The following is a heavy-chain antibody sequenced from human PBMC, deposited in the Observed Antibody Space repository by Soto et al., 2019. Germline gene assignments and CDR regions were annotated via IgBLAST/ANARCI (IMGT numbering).Heavy chain of an antibody. CDR3: ASTQPYCSSTSCRDAFEI. CDR2: IYPGDSDT. D-gene: IGHD2-2*01. CDR1: GYSFTSYW. Sequence: GESLKISCKGSGYSFTSYWIGWVRQMPGKGLEWMGIIYPGDSDTRYSPSFQGQVTISAGKSISTAYLQWSSLKASDTAMYYCASTQPYCSSTSCRDAFEIWGQGTMVTVSS. J-gene: IGHJ3*02. V-gene: IGHV5-51*01.